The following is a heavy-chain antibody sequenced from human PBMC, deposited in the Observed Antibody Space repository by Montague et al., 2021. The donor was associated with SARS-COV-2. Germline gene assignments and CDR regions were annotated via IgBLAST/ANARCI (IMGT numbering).Heavy chain of an antibody. J-gene: IGHJ6*02. V-gene: IGHV3-64*01. Sequence: SLRLSCAASGFTFSSYAMHWVRQAPGKGLEYVSAISSNGGSTYYANSAKGRFTISRDNSKNTLCLQMGSLRAEDMAVYYCARGAHVLLWFGESYYYYGMDVWGQGTTVTVSS. CDR3: ARGAHVLLWFGESYYYYGMDV. D-gene: IGHD3-10*01. CDR2: ISSNGGST. CDR1: GFTFSSYA.